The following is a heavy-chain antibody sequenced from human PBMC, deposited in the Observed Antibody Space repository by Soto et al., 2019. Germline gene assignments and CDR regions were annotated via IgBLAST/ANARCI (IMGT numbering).Heavy chain of an antibody. CDR1: GFTFSRYW. D-gene: IGHD5-18*01. CDR2: ISYDGSNK. Sequence: GGSLRLSCAASGFTFSRYWMHWVRQAPGKGLEWVAVISYDGSNKYYADSVKGRFTISRDNSKNTLYLQMNSLRAEDTAVYYCAREIQLWFHLDYWGQGTLVTVSS. J-gene: IGHJ4*02. V-gene: IGHV3-30*03. CDR3: AREIQLWFHLDY.